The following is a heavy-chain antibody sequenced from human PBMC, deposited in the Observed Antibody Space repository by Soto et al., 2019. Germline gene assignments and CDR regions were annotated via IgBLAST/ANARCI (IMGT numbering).Heavy chain of an antibody. CDR2: TSSSGSYG. J-gene: IGHJ6*02. V-gene: IGHV3-21*01. CDR1: GFTFSSYT. CDR3: ARAYGDFGRVVDV. D-gene: IGHD4-17*01. Sequence: GGSLRLSCAASGFTFSSYTMIWVRQAPGRGLEWVSSTSSSGSYGYDADSVKGRFTISRDNAKNTLYLQMNSLRADDTAVYYCARAYGDFGRVVDVWGQGTTVTVSS.